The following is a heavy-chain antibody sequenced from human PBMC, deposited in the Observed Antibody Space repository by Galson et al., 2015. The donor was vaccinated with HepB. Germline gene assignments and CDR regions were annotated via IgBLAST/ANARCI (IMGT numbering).Heavy chain of an antibody. CDR2: IKSKTDGGTT. D-gene: IGHD6-19*01. CDR3: TTELIAVAGTEWFDY. V-gene: IGHV3-15*01. CDR1: GFTFSNAW. J-gene: IGHJ4*02. Sequence: SLRLSCAASGFTFSNAWMSWVRQAPGKGLEWVGRIKSKTDGGTTDYAAPVKGRFTISRDDSRNTLYLQMNSLKTEDTAVYYCTTELIAVAGTEWFDYWGQGTLVTVSS.